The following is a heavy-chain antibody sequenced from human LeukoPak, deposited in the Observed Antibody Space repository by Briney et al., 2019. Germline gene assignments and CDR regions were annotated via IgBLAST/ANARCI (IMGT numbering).Heavy chain of an antibody. CDR3: ARDLRNWNYDYFYT. J-gene: IGHJ4*02. V-gene: IGHV4-59*01. CDR1: GGSISGFY. Sequence: PSVTLSLTCTVSGGSISGFYWIWLRQPPGKGLEWVGYIYDSARTNYTPSIQSRVTISVDTSKNQFSLQPSSMTAADTAMNYCARDLRNWNYDYFYTCGERELVTVSS. D-gene: IGHD1-7*01. CDR2: IYDSART.